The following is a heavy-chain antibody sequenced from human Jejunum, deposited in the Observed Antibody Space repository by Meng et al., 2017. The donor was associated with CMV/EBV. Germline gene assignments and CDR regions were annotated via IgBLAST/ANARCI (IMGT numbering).Heavy chain of an antibody. V-gene: IGHV3-23*01. J-gene: IGHJ4*02. D-gene: IGHD3-10*01. Sequence: EVRLLESGGGLVQLGGSVILSCTACGFRINNHALNWVRQAPGKGLEWVSHIPENGVNTYNAYSVKGRFTISRDNYKNTLYLQMNNLRAEDTAEYYCSNRPGHRGDDVDYWGQGPLVTVSS. CDR1: GFRINNHA. CDR3: SNRPGHRGDDVDY. CDR2: IPENGVNT.